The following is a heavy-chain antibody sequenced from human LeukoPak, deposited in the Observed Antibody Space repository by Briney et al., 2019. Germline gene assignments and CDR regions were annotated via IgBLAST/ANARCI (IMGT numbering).Heavy chain of an antibody. Sequence: SLRLSCAXXGFTFXDHYMDWVRQAPGKGLEWVGRSRNKANGYTTEYAASVKGRFTVSRDDSKNSLYLQMNSLKTGDAAVYYCASVVEGSDYFGMDVWGQGTTVTVSS. CDR3: ASVVEGSDYFGMDV. V-gene: IGHV3-72*01. D-gene: IGHD2-15*01. CDR2: SRNKANGYTT. CDR1: GFTFXDHY. J-gene: IGHJ6*02.